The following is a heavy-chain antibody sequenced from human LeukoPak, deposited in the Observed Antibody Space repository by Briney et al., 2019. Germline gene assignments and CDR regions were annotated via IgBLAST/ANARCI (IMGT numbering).Heavy chain of an antibody. D-gene: IGHD3-3*01. Sequence: GSLRLSCAASGFTFSSYSMSWIRQPAGKGLEWIGRIYTSGSTNYNPSLKSRVTMSVDTSKNQFSLNLNSVTAADTAVYYCARGYYNAFHIWGQGTMVTVSS. V-gene: IGHV4-4*07. CDR3: ARGYYNAFHI. CDR2: IYTSGST. J-gene: IGHJ3*02. CDR1: GFTFSSYS.